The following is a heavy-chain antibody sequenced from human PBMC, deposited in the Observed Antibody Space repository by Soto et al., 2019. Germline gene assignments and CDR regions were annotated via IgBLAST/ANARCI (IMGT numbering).Heavy chain of an antibody. D-gene: IGHD6-6*01. CDR3: ARDRASIAAEYYYYGMDV. CDR1: GFTFSSYS. Sequence: GGSLRLSCAASGFTFSSYSMNWVRQAPGKGLEWVSSISSSSSYIYYADSVKGRFTISRDNAKNSLYLQMNSLRAEDTAVYYCARDRASIAAEYYYYGMDVWGQGTTVTVSS. V-gene: IGHV3-21*01. CDR2: ISSSSSYI. J-gene: IGHJ6*02.